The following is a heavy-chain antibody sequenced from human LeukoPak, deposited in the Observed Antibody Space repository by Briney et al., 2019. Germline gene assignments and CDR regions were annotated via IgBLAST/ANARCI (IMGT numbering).Heavy chain of an antibody. D-gene: IGHD1-26*01. V-gene: IGHV3-21*01. Sequence: GGSLRLSCAASGFAVSSNYMSWVRQAPGKGLEWVSSISSSSSYIYYADSVKGRFTISRDNAKNSVYLQLSSLRAEDTAVYYCARDLGGPTPEYFQHWGQGTLVSVSS. CDR3: ARDLGGPTPEYFQH. CDR2: ISSSSSYI. CDR1: GFAVSSNY. J-gene: IGHJ1*01.